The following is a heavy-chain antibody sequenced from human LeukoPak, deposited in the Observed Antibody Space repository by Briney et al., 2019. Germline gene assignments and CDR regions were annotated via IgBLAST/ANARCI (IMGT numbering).Heavy chain of an antibody. CDR1: GFTFSSYW. D-gene: IGHD5-24*01. CDR3: ARDSSGMATNPNDY. CDR2: INSDGSST. J-gene: IGHJ4*02. V-gene: IGHV3-74*01. Sequence: GGSLRLSCAASGFTFSSYWMHWVRHAPGEGLVWVSRINSDGSSTSYADSVKGRFTISRDNAKNTLYLQMNSLRAEDTAVYYCARDSSGMATNPNDYWGQGTLVTVSS.